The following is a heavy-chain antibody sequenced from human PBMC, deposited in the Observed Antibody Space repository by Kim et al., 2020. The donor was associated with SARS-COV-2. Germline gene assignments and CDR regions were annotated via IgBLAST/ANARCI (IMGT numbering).Heavy chain of an antibody. V-gene: IGHV5-51*01. CDR3: ARRPVSNVVAAMGGSYFDY. D-gene: IGHD2-15*01. CDR1: GYSFTSYW. Sequence: GESLKISCKGSGYSFTSYWIGWVRQMPGKGLEWMGIIYPGDSDTRYSPSFQGQVTISADKSISTAYLQWSSLKASDTAMYYCARRPVSNVVAAMGGSYFDYWGQGTLVTVSS. CDR2: IYPGDSDT. J-gene: IGHJ4*02.